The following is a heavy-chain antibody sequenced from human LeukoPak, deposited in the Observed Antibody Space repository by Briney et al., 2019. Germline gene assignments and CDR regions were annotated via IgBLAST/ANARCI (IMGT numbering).Heavy chain of an antibody. CDR3: ARDVGFEYSYGIDC. V-gene: IGHV4-38-2*02. Sequence: PSETLSLTCAVSGYSISSGYYWGWIRQPPGKGLQWIGSIYYSGSTSYNPSLKSQVTISVDTSKKQFSLKLSSVTAADTAVYYCARDVGFEYSYGIDCWGQGTLVTVSS. J-gene: IGHJ4*02. CDR1: GYSISSGYY. CDR2: IYYSGST. D-gene: IGHD5-18*01.